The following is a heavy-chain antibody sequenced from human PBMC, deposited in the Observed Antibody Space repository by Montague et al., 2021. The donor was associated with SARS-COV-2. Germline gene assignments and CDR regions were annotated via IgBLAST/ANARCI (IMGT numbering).Heavy chain of an antibody. CDR3: AIEVGGMVYYYGMDV. V-gene: IGHV4-39*01. CDR1: GGSISSSSYY. D-gene: IGHD1-26*01. CDR2: IYYSGST. J-gene: IGHJ6*02. Sequence: SETLSLTCTVSGGSISSSSYYWGWIRQPPGKGLEWIGSIYYSGSTYYNPSLKSRVTISVDTSKNQFSLKLSSVTAADTAVYYCAIEVGGMVYYYGMDVWGQGTTVTVSS.